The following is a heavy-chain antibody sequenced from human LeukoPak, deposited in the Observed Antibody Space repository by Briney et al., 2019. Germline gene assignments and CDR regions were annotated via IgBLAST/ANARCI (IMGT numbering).Heavy chain of an antibody. J-gene: IGHJ4*02. V-gene: IGHV4-59*01. Sequence: SETLSLTCTVSGGSISSYYWSWIRQPPGKGLEWIGYIYYSGSTNYNPSLKSRVTTSVDTSKNQFSLKLSSVTAADTAVYYCARGVASSGYYQWGQGTLVTVSS. CDR2: IYYSGST. CDR1: GGSISSYY. CDR3: ARGVASSGYYQ. D-gene: IGHD3-22*01.